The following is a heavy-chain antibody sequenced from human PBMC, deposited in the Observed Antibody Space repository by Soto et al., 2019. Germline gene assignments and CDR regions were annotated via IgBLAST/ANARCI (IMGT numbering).Heavy chain of an antibody. V-gene: IGHV4-31*03. Sequence: SETLSLTCTVFGGSISSDGSYWSWIRQLPGKGLEWIGCLFYSGSTYYNPSLKSRVTISVDTSNNQFSLNLNSVTAADTAVYYCARDRKDYGDYESYFDYWGQGTLVTVSS. J-gene: IGHJ4*02. CDR2: LFYSGST. D-gene: IGHD4-17*01. CDR3: ARDRKDYGDYESYFDY. CDR1: GGSISSDGSY.